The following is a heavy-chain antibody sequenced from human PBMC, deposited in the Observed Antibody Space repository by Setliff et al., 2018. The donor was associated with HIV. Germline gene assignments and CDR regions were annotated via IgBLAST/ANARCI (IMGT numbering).Heavy chain of an antibody. V-gene: IGHV4-61*09. CDR3: ARVTVTTTGKAFDI. CDR1: GGSISSGSYY. J-gene: IGHJ3*02. D-gene: IGHD4-17*01. CDR2: IYTSGST. Sequence: SETLSLTCTVSGGSISSGSYYWSWIRQPAGKGLEWIGHIYTSGSTNYNPSLRSRVTMSVDTSKNQFSLNLRSVTAADTAVYYCARVTVTTTGKAFDIWGPGTMVTVSS.